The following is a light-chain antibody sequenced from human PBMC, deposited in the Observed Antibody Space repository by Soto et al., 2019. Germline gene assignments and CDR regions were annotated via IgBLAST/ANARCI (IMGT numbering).Light chain of an antibody. Sequence: EIVLTQSPGTLSLSPGERATLSCRASQSVSTSSLAWYQQKPGQAPRLLIYGASNRATGIPDRVSASGSGADFTLSISRLEPEDFAMYYCQQYGSSPYTFGQGIKLAIK. CDR3: QQYGSSPYT. V-gene: IGKV3-20*01. CDR2: GAS. J-gene: IGKJ2*01. CDR1: QSVSTSS.